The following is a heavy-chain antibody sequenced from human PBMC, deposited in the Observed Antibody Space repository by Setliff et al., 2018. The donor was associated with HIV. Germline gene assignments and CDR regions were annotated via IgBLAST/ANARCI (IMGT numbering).Heavy chain of an antibody. D-gene: IGHD3-22*01. J-gene: IGHJ6*03. CDR1: GGTFTSSA. CDR3: ARARRDSYDRGRRNHYYIDV. Sequence: ASVKVSCKASGGTFTSSAISWVRQARGQGLEWMGAIIPHFDAPQYAQKFQGRVTMTRDTSISTAYMELNNLKFEDTAVYYCARARRDSYDRGRRNHYYIDVWGKGTTVTVS. CDR2: IIPHFDAP. V-gene: IGHV1-8*01.